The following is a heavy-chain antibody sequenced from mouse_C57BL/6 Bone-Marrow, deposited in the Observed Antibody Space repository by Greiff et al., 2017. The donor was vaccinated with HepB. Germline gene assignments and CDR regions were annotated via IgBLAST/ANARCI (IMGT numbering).Heavy chain of an antibody. V-gene: IGHV14-4*01. CDR2: IDPENGDT. J-gene: IGHJ2*01. Sequence: EVQLQQSGPELVKPGASVKLSCKASGYTFTSYDINWVKQRPGQGLEWIGWIDPENGDTEYASKFQGKATITADTSSNTAYLQLSSLTSEDTAVYYCTTLDYWGQGTTLTVSS. CDR3: TTLDY. CDR1: GYTFTSYD.